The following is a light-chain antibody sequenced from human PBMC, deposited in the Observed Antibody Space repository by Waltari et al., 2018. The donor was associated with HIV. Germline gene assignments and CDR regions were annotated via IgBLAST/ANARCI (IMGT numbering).Light chain of an antibody. CDR3: QQASAFPFT. Sequence: DIQMTQSPSSVSGSVGDSVTINCRASQEISTSLAWYQQRPGEAPRLLILSASTLQTGVPSRFSGSGSGTAFTLTINSLQPDDFATYFCQQASAFPFTFGPGTEVEI. J-gene: IGKJ3*01. CDR2: SAS. V-gene: IGKV1-12*02. CDR1: QEISTS.